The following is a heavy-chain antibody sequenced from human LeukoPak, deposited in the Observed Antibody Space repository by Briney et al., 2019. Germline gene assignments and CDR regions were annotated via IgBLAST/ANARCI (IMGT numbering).Heavy chain of an antibody. CDR2: INPNSGGT. CDR3: VRGHQKSKDIVVAACPY. J-gene: IGHJ4*02. Sequence: GASVKVSCKASGYTFTGYYMHWVRQAPGQGLEWMGWINPNSGGTNYAQKFQGRVTMTRDTSISTAYMELSSLRSEDTAVYYCVRGHQKSKDIVVAACPYWGQGTLVTVSS. V-gene: IGHV1-2*02. D-gene: IGHD2-2*01. CDR1: GYTFTGYY.